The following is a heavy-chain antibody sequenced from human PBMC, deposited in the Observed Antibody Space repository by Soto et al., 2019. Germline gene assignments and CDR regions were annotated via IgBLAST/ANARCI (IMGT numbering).Heavy chain of an antibody. CDR1: GYTFTSYY. V-gene: IGHV1-46*01. Sequence: QAQLVQSGAEVKKPGASVKVSCKASGYTFTSYYMHWVRQAPGQGLEWMGIINPSGGSTSYAQKFQGRVTMTRDTSTSTVYMELSSLRSEDTAVYYCARERRTRIVVVVAATDYYYYGMDVWGQGTTVTVSS. CDR2: INPSGGST. J-gene: IGHJ6*02. CDR3: ARERRTRIVVVVAATDYYYYGMDV. D-gene: IGHD2-15*01.